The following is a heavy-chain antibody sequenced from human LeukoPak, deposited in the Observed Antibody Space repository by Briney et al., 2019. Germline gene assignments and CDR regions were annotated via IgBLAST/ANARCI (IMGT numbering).Heavy chain of an antibody. V-gene: IGHV3-30*18. CDR1: GFTFSSYG. CDR2: ISYDGSNK. D-gene: IGHD4-17*01. CDR3: AKDYGDSAIGN. J-gene: IGHJ4*02. Sequence: GGSLRLSCAASGFTFSSYGMHWVRQAPGKGLEWVAVISYDGSNKYYADSVKGRFTISRDNSKNTLYLQMNSLRAEDTAVYYCAKDYGDSAIGNWGQGTLVTVSS.